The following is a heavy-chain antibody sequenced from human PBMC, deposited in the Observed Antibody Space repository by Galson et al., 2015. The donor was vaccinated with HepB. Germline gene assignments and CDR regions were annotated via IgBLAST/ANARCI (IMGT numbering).Heavy chain of an antibody. J-gene: IGHJ4*02. CDR2: ISYDGNSR. Sequence: SLRLSCAASGFTFTAYAMHWVRQAPGKGLEWVAVISYDGNSRYYADSVKGRFTISRANFANTLYLQMNSLRAEDSATYYLAREISPNNGYPGKHPIDYWGQGTLITVSS. D-gene: IGHD1/OR15-1a*01. CDR1: GFTFTAYA. CDR3: AREISPNNGYPGKHPIDY. V-gene: IGHV3-30*04.